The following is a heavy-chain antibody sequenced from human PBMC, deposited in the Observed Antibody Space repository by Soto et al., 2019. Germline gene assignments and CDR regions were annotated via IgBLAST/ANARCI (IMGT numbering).Heavy chain of an antibody. J-gene: IGHJ4*02. CDR1: GGTFSSYA. CDR2: IIPIFGTA. Sequence: QVQLVQSGAEVKKPGSSVKVSCKASGGTFSSYAFSWVRQAPGQGLEWMGGIIPIFGTANYAQKFQGIVTITADESTSSAYMERSSLRSEDTAVYYCARVRVRFLEWLGSEGWGQGTLVTVSS. V-gene: IGHV1-69*12. CDR3: ARVRVRFLEWLGSEG. D-gene: IGHD3-3*01.